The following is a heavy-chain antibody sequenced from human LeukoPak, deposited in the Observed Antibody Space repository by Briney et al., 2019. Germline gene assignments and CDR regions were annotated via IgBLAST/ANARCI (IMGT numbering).Heavy chain of an antibody. J-gene: IGHJ4*02. CDR1: GYTFTSYY. D-gene: IGHD1-26*01. V-gene: IGHV1-46*01. CDR2: INPSGGST. CDR3: AREWELHFDY. Sequence: ASVTVSCTASGYTFTSYYMHWVRQAPGQGLEWMGIINPSGGSTSYAQKFQGRVTMTRDTSTSTVYMELSSLRSEDTAVYYCAREWELHFDYWGQGTLVTVSS.